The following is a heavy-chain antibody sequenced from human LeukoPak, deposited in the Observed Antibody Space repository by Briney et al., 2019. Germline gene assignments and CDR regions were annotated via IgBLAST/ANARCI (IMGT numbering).Heavy chain of an antibody. CDR1: GFTFTDYY. CDR3: AKPYYYDSSGYYYYYYYGMDV. J-gene: IGHJ6*02. Sequence: ASVKVSCKASGFTFTDYYIHWVRQAPGQGLEWMAWINPNSGGTDYAQKFQGRVTMTRDTSISTAYMELSRLRSDDTAVYYCAKPYYYDSSGYYYYYYYGMDVWGQGTTVTVSS. D-gene: IGHD3-22*01. CDR2: INPNSGGT. V-gene: IGHV1-2*02.